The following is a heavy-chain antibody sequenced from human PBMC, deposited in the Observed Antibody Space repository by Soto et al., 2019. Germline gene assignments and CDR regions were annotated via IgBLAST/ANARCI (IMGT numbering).Heavy chain of an antibody. CDR1: GFTFSSYA. J-gene: IGHJ4*02. V-gene: IGHV3-23*01. CDR3: AQSKVGATSNYFDY. D-gene: IGHD1-26*01. CDR2: ISGSGGST. Sequence: GGSLRLSCAASGFTFSSYAMSWVRQAPGKGLEWVSAISGSGGSTYYADSVKGRFTISRDNFKNTLYLQLNSLRAEDTVVYYCAQSKVGATSNYFDYWGQGTLVTVSS.